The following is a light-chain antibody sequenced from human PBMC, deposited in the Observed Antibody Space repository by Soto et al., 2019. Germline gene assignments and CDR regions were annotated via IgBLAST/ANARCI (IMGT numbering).Light chain of an antibody. Sequence: VPMTQSPSSLSPSVGARVTITCPASQSISSYLNWYQQKPGKAPKLLIYAASSLQSGVPSRFSGSGSGTDFTLTISSLQNEDFATYYCQQSYSTTVTIGQGTKVDIK. CDR1: QSISSY. V-gene: IGKV1-39*01. CDR3: QQSYSTTVT. J-gene: IGKJ1*01. CDR2: AAS.